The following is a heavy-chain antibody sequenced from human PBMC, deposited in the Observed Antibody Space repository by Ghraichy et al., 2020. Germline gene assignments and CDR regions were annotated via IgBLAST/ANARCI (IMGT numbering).Heavy chain of an antibody. D-gene: IGHD4-17*01. CDR2: IYYSGST. V-gene: IGHV4-61*01. CDR1: GGSVSSGSYY. Sequence: SETLSLTCTVSGGSVSSGSYYWSWIRQPPGKGLEWIGYIYYSGSTNYNPSLKSLVTISVDTSKNQFSLKLSSVTAADTAVYYCAREGATVTTIDYWGQGTLVTVSS. J-gene: IGHJ4*02. CDR3: AREGATVTTIDY.